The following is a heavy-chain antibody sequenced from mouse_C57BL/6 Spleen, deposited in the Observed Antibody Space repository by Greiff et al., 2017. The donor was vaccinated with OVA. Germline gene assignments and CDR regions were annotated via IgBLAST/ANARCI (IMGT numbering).Heavy chain of an antibody. Sequence: VKLQQPGAELVRPGSSVKLSCKASGYTFTSYWMHWVKQRPIQGLEWIGNIDPSDSETHYNQKFKDKATLTVDKSSSTAYMQLSSLTSEDSAVYYCARSRGNYPFDYWGQGTTLTVSS. V-gene: IGHV1-52*01. CDR1: GYTFTSYW. D-gene: IGHD2-1*01. J-gene: IGHJ2*01. CDR3: ARSRGNYPFDY. CDR2: IDPSDSET.